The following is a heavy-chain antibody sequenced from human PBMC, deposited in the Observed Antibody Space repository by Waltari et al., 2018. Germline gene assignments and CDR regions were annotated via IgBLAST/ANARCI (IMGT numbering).Heavy chain of an antibody. V-gene: IGHV1-69*12. D-gene: IGHD1-26*01. CDR3: ARGRRGGSYYGGNDY. CDR2: ISPSFGTA. CDR1: GGTFSSYA. J-gene: IGHJ4*02. Sequence: QVQLVQSGAEVKKPGSSVKVSCKASGGTFSSYAISWVRQAPGQGLEWMGGISPSFGTANYAKKFQGRVTITADESTSTAYMELSSLRSEDTAVYYCARGRRGGSYYGGNDYWGQGTLVTVSS.